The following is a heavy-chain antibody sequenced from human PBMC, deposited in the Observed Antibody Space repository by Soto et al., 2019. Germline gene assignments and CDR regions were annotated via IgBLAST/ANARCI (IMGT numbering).Heavy chain of an antibody. D-gene: IGHD5-18*01. Sequence: EVQLVESGGGLVQPGGSLRLSCATSGFTVSSNYMSWVRQAPGKGLEWVSVIYSDGSTYYADSVKGRFTISRDNSKXXLYLQMNSLRAEDTAVYYCAREYSYGYYYYYGMDVWGQGTTVTVSS. CDR2: IYSDGST. CDR1: GFTVSSNY. J-gene: IGHJ6*02. V-gene: IGHV3-66*01. CDR3: AREYSYGYYYYYGMDV.